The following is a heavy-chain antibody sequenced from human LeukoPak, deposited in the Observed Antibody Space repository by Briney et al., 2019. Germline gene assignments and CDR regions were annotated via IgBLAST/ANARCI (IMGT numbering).Heavy chain of an antibody. Sequence: GGSLRLSCAASGFTFSDHWMYWVRQAPGKGLVSVSHINTDGTTTNYADSVKGRFTISRDNAKNTLYLQMNSLRAEDTAVYYCVRALGDYSGQGTLVTVSS. CDR3: VRALGDY. D-gene: IGHD3-16*01. J-gene: IGHJ4*02. CDR2: INTDGTTT. CDR1: GFTFSDHW. V-gene: IGHV3-74*01.